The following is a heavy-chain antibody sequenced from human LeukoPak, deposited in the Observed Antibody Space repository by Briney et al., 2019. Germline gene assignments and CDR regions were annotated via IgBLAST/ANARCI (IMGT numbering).Heavy chain of an antibody. D-gene: IGHD6-13*01. CDR3: ARDLGGSGTFDY. CDR1: GFTFSSYA. CDR2: ISGSGDNT. V-gene: IGHV3-23*01. J-gene: IGHJ4*02. Sequence: GGSLRLSCAASGFTFSSYAMSWVRQAPGKGLEWVSGISGSGDNTYYADSVKGRFTISRDNAKNSLYLQMNSLRAEDTAVYYCARDLGGSGTFDYWGQGTLVTVSS.